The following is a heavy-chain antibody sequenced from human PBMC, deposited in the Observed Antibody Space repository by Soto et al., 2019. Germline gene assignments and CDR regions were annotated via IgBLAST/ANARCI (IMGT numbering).Heavy chain of an antibody. CDR1: GFSFSTVGMC. J-gene: IGHJ6*02. V-gene: IGHV2-70*01. CDR3: ARPRSIRSWSYGMQA. D-gene: IGHD6-13*01. Sequence: VSGPALVNPTRTLTLTCTFSGFSFSTVGMCVSWIRQPPGKALEWLALIDWDDDKYYSTSLKTRLTISKDNSKNQVVLTMTNMDPVDTTTYYCARPRSIRSWSYGMQALRQGPMGTVAS. CDR2: IDWDDDK.